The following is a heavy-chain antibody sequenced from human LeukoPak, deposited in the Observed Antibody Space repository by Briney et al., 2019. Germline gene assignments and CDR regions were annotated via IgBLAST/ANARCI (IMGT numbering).Heavy chain of an antibody. Sequence: ASVKVSCKASGYTFTSYDINWVRQATGQGLEWMGWMNPNSGNTGYAQKFQGRVTMTRNTSISTAYMELSSLRSEDTAVYYCARGHYDFWSGFVAWFDPWGQGTLVTVPS. CDR3: ARGHYDFWSGFVAWFDP. D-gene: IGHD3-3*01. CDR2: MNPNSGNT. J-gene: IGHJ5*02. V-gene: IGHV1-8*01. CDR1: GYTFTSYD.